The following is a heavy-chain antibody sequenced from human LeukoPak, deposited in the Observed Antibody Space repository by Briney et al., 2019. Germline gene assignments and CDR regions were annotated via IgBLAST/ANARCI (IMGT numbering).Heavy chain of an antibody. D-gene: IGHD5-18*01. CDR2: ISAYNGNT. Sequence: ASVKVSCKASGYTFTSYGISWVRQAPGQGLEWMGWISAYNGNTNYAQKLQGRVTMTTDTSTSTAYMELRSLRSEDTAVYYCARVGDSYGYRRYYFDYWGQGTLVTVSS. CDR1: GYTFTSYG. V-gene: IGHV1-18*04. J-gene: IGHJ4*02. CDR3: ARVGDSYGYRRYYFDY.